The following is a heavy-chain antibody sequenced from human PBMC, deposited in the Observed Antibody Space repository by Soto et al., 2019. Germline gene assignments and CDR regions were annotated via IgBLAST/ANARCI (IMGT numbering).Heavy chain of an antibody. Sequence: ASVKVSCKASGYTFTNYAMHWVRQAPGQRLEWMGWVNAGNGNTKYSQKFQGRVTITRDTSASTAYMELSSLRSEDTAVYYCARGYCSGGSCYPDAFDIWGQGTMVTVSS. CDR2: VNAGNGNT. D-gene: IGHD2-15*01. J-gene: IGHJ3*02. CDR1: GYTFTNYA. V-gene: IGHV1-3*01. CDR3: ARGYCSGGSCYPDAFDI.